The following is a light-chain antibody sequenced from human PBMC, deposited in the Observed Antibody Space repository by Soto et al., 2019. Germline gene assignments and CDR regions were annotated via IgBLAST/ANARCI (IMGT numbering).Light chain of an antibody. Sequence: DIQMTQSPSTLSASVGDRVTITCRASQSISTWLAWYQKKPGKAPKLLIYDASSLDSGVPSRFSGSGSVTEFTLTISSLQPDDSATYYCQQYDSYSYTFGQGTKLEIK. CDR3: QQYDSYSYT. V-gene: IGKV1-5*01. CDR1: QSISTW. J-gene: IGKJ2*01. CDR2: DAS.